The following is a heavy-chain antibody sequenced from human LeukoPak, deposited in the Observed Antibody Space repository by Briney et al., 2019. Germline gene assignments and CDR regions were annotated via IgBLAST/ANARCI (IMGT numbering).Heavy chain of an antibody. CDR1: GGSFSGYY. CDR2: VSHSGTT. D-gene: IGHD3-16*01. J-gene: IGHJ5*02. CDR3: ATSGWNGGGGFDP. Sequence: SETLSLTCDVSGGSFSGYYYSWIRQPPGKGREWIGEVSHSGTTNYNPSLKSRVSMSVGASSTQFSLIMTSVTAADTAVYYCATSGWNGGGGFDPWGQGTLVIVSS. V-gene: IGHV4-34*01.